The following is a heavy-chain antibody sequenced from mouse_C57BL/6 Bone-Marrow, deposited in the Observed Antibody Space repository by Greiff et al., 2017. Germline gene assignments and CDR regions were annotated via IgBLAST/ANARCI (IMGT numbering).Heavy chain of an antibody. J-gene: IGHJ2*01. CDR3: ARDLYGSSPVDY. D-gene: IGHD1-1*01. Sequence: QVQLQQPGAELVRPGPSVKLSCKASGYTFTSYWMHWVKQRPGQGLEWIGVIDPSDSYTNYNQKFKGKATLTVDTSSSTAYMQLSSLTSEDSAVYDCARDLYGSSPVDYWGQGTTLTVSS. CDR1: GYTFTSYW. V-gene: IGHV1-59*01. CDR2: IDPSDSYT.